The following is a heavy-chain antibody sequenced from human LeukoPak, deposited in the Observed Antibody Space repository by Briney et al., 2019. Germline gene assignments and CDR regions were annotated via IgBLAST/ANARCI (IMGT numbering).Heavy chain of an antibody. D-gene: IGHD6-13*01. V-gene: IGHV3-23*01. CDR1: GFTFSSCT. CDR3: AKDGGSGNRQQLGY. J-gene: IGHJ4*02. CDR2: IGSGGTT. Sequence: GGSLRLSCAASGFTFSSCTMSWVRQAPGKGLEWVSSIGSGGTTYYADSVKGRFTISRDNSKNTLYLQMTSLRAEDTAVYYCAKDGGSGNRQQLGYWGQGSLVTVSS.